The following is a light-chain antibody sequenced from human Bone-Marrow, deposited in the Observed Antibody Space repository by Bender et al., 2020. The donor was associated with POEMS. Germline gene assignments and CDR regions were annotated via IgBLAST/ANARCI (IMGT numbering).Light chain of an antibody. CDR1: SSNIGAHA. CDR2: SSH. J-gene: IGLJ3*02. V-gene: IGLV1-44*01. CDR3: AVWDDSLNGWV. Sequence: QSVLTQPPSASGTPGQRVTIPCSGGSSNIGAHAVNWYQHLPGTAPILLIYSSHRRPSEVPDRFSGCGSGTSAYLAMSGLQSEDEADYYCAVWDDSLNGWVFGGGTKLTVL.